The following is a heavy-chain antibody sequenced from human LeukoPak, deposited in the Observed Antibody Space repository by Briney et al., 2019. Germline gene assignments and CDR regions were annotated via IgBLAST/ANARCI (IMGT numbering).Heavy chain of an antibody. Sequence: PGRSLRLSCAASGFTFSSYGMHWVRQAPGKGLEWVSYISSSGSTIYFTDSVKGRFTISRDNAKNSLYLQMNSLRAEDTAVYYCARENFGKIDYWGQGTLVTVSS. CDR2: ISSSGSTI. J-gene: IGHJ4*02. V-gene: IGHV3-48*04. CDR3: ARENFGKIDY. CDR1: GFTFSSYG. D-gene: IGHD3-10*01.